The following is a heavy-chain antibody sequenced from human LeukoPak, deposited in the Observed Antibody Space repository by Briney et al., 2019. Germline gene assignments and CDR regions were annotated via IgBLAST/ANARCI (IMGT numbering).Heavy chain of an antibody. CDR3: ATEPGYCSGGRCYGGWFDP. CDR2: INHSGST. V-gene: IGHV4-34*01. Sequence: PETLSLTCAVSGGSFTGYYWSGIRQPPGMGLEWIGEINHSGSTIYNPSLKSRVTILLDTSKNQFSLKLTSVTAADTAVHFCATEPGYCSGGRCYGGWFDPWGQGTLVTVSS. J-gene: IGHJ5*02. CDR1: GGSFTGYY. D-gene: IGHD2-15*01.